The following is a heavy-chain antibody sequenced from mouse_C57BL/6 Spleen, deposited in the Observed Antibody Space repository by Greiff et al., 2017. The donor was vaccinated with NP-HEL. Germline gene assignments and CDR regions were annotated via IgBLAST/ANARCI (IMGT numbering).Heavy chain of an antibody. CDR1: GFTFSSYA. V-gene: IGHV5-9-1*02. Sequence: EVQGVESGEGLVKPGGSLKLSCAASGFTFSSYAMSWVRQTPEKRLEWVAYISSGGDYIYYADTVKGRFTISRDNARNTLYLQMSSLKSEDTAMYYCTRDPNWDWYFDVWGTGTTVTVSS. CDR2: ISSGGDYI. CDR3: TRDPNWDWYFDV. J-gene: IGHJ1*03. D-gene: IGHD4-1*01.